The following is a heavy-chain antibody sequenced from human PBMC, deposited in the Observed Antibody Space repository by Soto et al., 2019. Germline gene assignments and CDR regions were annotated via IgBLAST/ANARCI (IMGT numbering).Heavy chain of an antibody. V-gene: IGHV3-33*01. Sequence: QVQLVESGGGVVQPGRSLRLSCAASGFTFSNSAMHWVRQAPGKGLEWVAVIWYDGGIKYNEDSVKGRFTISRDKSKNTLYLQMNSLRAEDTAIYYCARGNWNNGYFDYWGQGTLVTVSS. D-gene: IGHD1-1*01. CDR1: GFTFSNSA. CDR2: IWYDGGIK. J-gene: IGHJ4*02. CDR3: ARGNWNNGYFDY.